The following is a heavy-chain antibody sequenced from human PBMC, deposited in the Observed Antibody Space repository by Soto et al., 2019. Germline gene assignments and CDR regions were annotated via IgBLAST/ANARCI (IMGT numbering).Heavy chain of an antibody. D-gene: IGHD3-22*01. V-gene: IGHV3-33*01. Sequence: QVQLVESGGGVVQPGTSLRLSCEASGFTFSNYGMHWVRQAPGKGLEWVAIIWYDGSNKYYADSVKGRFTISRDNSKNTLYLQMNSLRAEDTAVYYCAREDGSGYYSRWGQGTLVTVSS. CDR3: AREDGSGYYSR. CDR2: IWYDGSNK. J-gene: IGHJ4*02. CDR1: GFTFSNYG.